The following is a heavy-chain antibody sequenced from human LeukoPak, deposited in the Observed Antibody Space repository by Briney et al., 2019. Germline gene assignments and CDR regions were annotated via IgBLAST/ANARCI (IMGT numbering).Heavy chain of an antibody. V-gene: IGHV1-2*02. CDR1: GYSFTGYY. Sequence: GASVRVSCKAPGYSFTGYYMHWVRQAPGQGREWMGWINPNSGGTNYAQKFQGGVTMTRDTSISTAYMELSRLRYDDTAVYYCARDPIAAAGLPGDYWGQGTRVTVST. D-gene: IGHD6-13*01. CDR2: INPNSGGT. CDR3: ARDPIAAAGLPGDY. J-gene: IGHJ4*02.